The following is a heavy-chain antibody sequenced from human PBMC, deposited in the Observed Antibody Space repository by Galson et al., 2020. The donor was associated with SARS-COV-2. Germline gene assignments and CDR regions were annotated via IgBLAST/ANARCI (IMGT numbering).Heavy chain of an antibody. J-gene: IGHJ6*04. CDR3: VGGAEERRIVGGWPYYYTCVDV. V-gene: IGHV4-34*01. D-gene: IGHD3-22*01. CDR1: GGSFKNYY. Sequence: SKTLSLTCAVHGGSFKNYYWTWIRQSPGKGLQWIGEINHRGRTNYDPSLQGRVAMSVDTSKNQFSLRLSSVTAADTAVYYCVGGAEERRIVGGWPYYYTCVDVWCGGTAGTVSS. CDR2: INHRGRT.